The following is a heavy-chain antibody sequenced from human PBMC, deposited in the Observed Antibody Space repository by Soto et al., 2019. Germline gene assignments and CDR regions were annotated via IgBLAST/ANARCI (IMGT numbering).Heavy chain of an antibody. J-gene: IGHJ6*03. Sequence: GASVKVSCKASGYTFTSYYMHWVRQAPGQGLEWMGIINPSGGSTSYAQKFQGRVTMTRDTSTSTVYMELSSLRSEDTAVYYCAREGSCSGGSCYLAYYYYYMEVWGKGTTVTVSS. CDR3: AREGSCSGGSCYLAYYYYYMEV. V-gene: IGHV1-46*03. D-gene: IGHD2-15*01. CDR2: INPSGGST. CDR1: GYTFTSYY.